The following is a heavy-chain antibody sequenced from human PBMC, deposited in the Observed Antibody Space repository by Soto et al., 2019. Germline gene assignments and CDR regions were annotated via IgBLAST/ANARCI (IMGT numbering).Heavy chain of an antibody. CDR3: SNSLEVMTSVVIIGRYFDS. Sequence: GGSLRLSCTASGFTFGDYSTSWVCKAQGKGMEWVGFIRSKAYGGTTEYAASVKGRMSSLKDDYKSIAYLQMISLTSEDTAVKYFSNSLEVMTSVVIIGRYFDSWGQGTLVTVSS. V-gene: IGHV3-49*04. J-gene: IGHJ4*02. D-gene: IGHD3-3*01. CDR1: GFTFGDYS. CDR2: IRSKAYGGTT.